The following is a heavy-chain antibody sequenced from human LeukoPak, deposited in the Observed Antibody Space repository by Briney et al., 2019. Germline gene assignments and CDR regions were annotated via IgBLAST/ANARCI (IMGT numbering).Heavy chain of an antibody. D-gene: IGHD6-19*01. CDR2: ISWNSGSI. CDR1: GFTFDDYA. CDR3: AKDRSGWDKTFDY. Sequence: PGRSLRLSCAASGFTFDDYAMHWVRQAPGKGLEWVSGISWNSGSIGYADSVKGRFTISRDNAKNSLYLQMNSLRAEDTALYYCAKDRSGWDKTFDYWGQGTLVTASS. J-gene: IGHJ4*02. V-gene: IGHV3-9*01.